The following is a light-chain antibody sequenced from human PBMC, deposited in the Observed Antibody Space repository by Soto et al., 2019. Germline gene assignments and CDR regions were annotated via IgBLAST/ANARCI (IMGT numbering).Light chain of an antibody. Sequence: NFMLTQPHSVSESPGKTVTISCTRSSGRIASNYVQWYQQRPGSAPTTVIYEDNQRHSGVPDRFSGSIDSCSNSASLAISGLKTEDEADYYFHSYDSSNHVVFGGGTKVTVL. CDR2: EDN. CDR1: SGRIASNY. V-gene: IGLV6-57*04. CDR3: HSYDSSNHVV. J-gene: IGLJ2*01.